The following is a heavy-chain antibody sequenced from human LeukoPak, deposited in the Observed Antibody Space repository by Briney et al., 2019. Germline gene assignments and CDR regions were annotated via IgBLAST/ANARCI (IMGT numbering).Heavy chain of an antibody. Sequence: ASVKVSCKASGYTFTSYAMHWVRQAPGQRLEWMGWINAGNGNTKYSQKFQGRVTITRDTSASTAYMELSSLRSEDTAVYYCARDPPQIAGLEGGFDYWGQGTLVTVSS. CDR3: ARDPPQIAGLEGGFDY. V-gene: IGHV1-3*01. CDR2: INAGNGNT. J-gene: IGHJ4*02. D-gene: IGHD6-13*01. CDR1: GYTFTSYA.